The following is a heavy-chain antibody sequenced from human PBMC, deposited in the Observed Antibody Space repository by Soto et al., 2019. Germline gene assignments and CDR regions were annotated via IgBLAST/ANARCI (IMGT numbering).Heavy chain of an antibody. CDR2: IYYSGST. Sequence: KGLEWIGSIYYSGSTNYNPSLKSRVTISVDTSKNQFSLQLSTVTAADTAVYFFFSSRRRHTSSLHGLGIPAEPLFRTRHS. D-gene: IGHD1-26*01. V-gene: IGHV4-59*08. J-gene: IGHJ5*01. CDR3: FSSRRRHTSSLHGLGIPAEPLFRTRHS.